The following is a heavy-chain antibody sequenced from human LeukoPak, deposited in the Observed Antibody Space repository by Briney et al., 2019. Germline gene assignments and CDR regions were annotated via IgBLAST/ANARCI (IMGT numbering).Heavy chain of an antibody. Sequence: ASVKVSCKASGYTFTGYYMHWVRQAPGQGLEWMGWINPNSGGTNYAQKFQGRVTMTRDTSISTAYMELSRLRSDDTAVYYCAPRSNPGIAAAGTGYYFDYWGQGTLVTVSS. J-gene: IGHJ4*02. CDR3: APRSNPGIAAAGTGYYFDY. V-gene: IGHV1-2*02. D-gene: IGHD6-13*01. CDR2: INPNSGGT. CDR1: GYTFTGYY.